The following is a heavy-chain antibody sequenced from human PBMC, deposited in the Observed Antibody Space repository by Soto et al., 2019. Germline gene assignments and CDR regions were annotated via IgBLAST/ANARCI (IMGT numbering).Heavy chain of an antibody. Sequence: EVQLVESGGGLVQPGRSLRLSCAASGFTFDDYAMHWVRQAPGKGLEWVSGISWNRGSIGYADSVKGRFTISRDNAKNSLYLQMNSLRAEDTALYYCAKDIQGVVGATRGGDAFDIWGQGTMVTVSS. CDR1: GFTFDDYA. J-gene: IGHJ3*02. D-gene: IGHD1-26*01. CDR3: AKDIQGVVGATRGGDAFDI. CDR2: ISWNRGSI. V-gene: IGHV3-9*01.